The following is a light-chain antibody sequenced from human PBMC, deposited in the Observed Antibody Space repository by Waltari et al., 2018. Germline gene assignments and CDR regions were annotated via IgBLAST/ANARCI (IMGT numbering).Light chain of an antibody. CDR2: EVS. CDR1: SSDIGDYNF. CDR3: SSHAGSWV. V-gene: IGLV2-8*01. Sequence: QSALTQPPSASGSPGQSVTISCTGTSSDIGDYNFVSWYQQHPGKAPKVLIYEVSKRPSGVPDRFSGSKSGNTASLTVSGLQAEDEADYYCSSHAGSWVFGGGTKLTVL. J-gene: IGLJ3*02.